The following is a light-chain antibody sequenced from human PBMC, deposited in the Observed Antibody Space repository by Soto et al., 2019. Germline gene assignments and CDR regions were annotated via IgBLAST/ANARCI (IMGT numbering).Light chain of an antibody. Sequence: EIVLTQSPGTVSLSPGERATLSCRASQSVSSSYLAWYQQKAGQAPRLLIYAASSRATGIPDRFSGSGSGTDFTLTISRLEPEDFAVYYCQQYGSSPPYTFGQGTKVEIK. V-gene: IGKV3-20*01. CDR3: QQYGSSPPYT. CDR1: QSVSSSY. CDR2: AAS. J-gene: IGKJ2*01.